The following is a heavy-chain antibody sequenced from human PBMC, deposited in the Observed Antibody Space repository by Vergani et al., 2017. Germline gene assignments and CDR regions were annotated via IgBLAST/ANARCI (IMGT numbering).Heavy chain of an antibody. Sequence: QLVESGGGWVQPGGSLRLSCVVSGFDFSSYIMNWVRQAPGKGLEWVSFVSTGTKSQSYAESVKGRFTISRDSAKNTLYLQMNSLRAEDTAVYYCAKVNGGGPHVDYWGQGTLVTVSS. V-gene: IGHV3-48*01. CDR2: VSTGTKSQ. J-gene: IGHJ4*02. CDR3: AKVNGGGPHVDY. CDR1: GFDFSSYI. D-gene: IGHD3-16*01.